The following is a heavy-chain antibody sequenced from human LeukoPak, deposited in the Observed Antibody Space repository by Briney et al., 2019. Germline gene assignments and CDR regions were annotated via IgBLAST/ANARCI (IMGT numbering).Heavy chain of an antibody. CDR2: IYYSGST. Sequence: PSETLSLTCTVSGGSISSYYWSWIRQPPGKGLEWIGNIYYSGSTNYNPSLKSRVTISVETSKNQFSLKLSSVTAADTAVYYCALGSSSWYGGYFDYWGQGTLVTVSP. CDR3: ALGSSSWYGGYFDY. J-gene: IGHJ4*02. V-gene: IGHV4-59*01. CDR1: GGSISSYY. D-gene: IGHD6-13*01.